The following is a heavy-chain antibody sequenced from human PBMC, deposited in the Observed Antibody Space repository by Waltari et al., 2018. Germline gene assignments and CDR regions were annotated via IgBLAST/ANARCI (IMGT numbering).Heavy chain of an antibody. CDR2: INPSGGST. CDR1: GYTFSNFY. D-gene: IGHD4-17*01. Sequence: QVQLVQSGAEVKKPGASVKVSCKASGYTFSNFYMHWVRQAPGQGLEWMGIINPSGGSTSYAQKFQGRVTMTRDTSTSTVYRELSSLGSEDTAVYYGVRSATTVVSPDYWGQGTLVTVSS. CDR3: VRSATTVVSPDY. V-gene: IGHV1-46*01. J-gene: IGHJ4*02.